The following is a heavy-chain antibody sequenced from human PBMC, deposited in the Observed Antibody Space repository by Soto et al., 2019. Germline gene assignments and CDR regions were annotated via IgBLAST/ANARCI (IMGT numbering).Heavy chain of an antibody. CDR2: ISSSSTI. Sequence: GSLRLSCAASGFTFSSYSMNWVRQAPGKGLEWVSYISSSSTIYYADSVKGRFTISRDNAKNSLYLQMNSLRDEDTAVYYCARDSSSSWYEFYGMDVWGQGTTVTVSS. J-gene: IGHJ6*02. CDR1: GFTFSSYS. CDR3: ARDSSSSWYEFYGMDV. D-gene: IGHD6-13*01. V-gene: IGHV3-48*02.